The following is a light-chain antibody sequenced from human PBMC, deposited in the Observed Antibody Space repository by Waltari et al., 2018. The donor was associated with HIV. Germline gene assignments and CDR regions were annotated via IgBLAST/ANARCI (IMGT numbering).Light chain of an antibody. Sequence: QSVLTQPPSASGTPGRRVTISCSGSGSNIGGNTVKWYPHLPGTAPRLLIYGDDQRPSGVPDRFSGSKSDTSASLSISGLQSEDEADYYCAAWDDSLKGYVFGTGTKVTVL. CDR2: GDD. CDR3: AAWDDSLKGYV. CDR1: GSNIGGNT. J-gene: IGLJ1*01. V-gene: IGLV1-44*01.